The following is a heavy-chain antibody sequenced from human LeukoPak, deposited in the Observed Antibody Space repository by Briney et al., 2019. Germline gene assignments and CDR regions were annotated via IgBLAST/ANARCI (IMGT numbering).Heavy chain of an antibody. CDR2: ISSSSSYI. D-gene: IGHD3-22*01. J-gene: IGHJ6*02. V-gene: IGHV3-21*01. CDR3: AREAYYYDSSGLRYYYGMDV. Sequence: PGGSLRLSCAASGFTFSSYSMNWVRQAPGKGLEWVPSISSSSSYIYYADSVKGRFTISRDNAKNSLYLQMNSLRAEDTAVYYCAREAYYYDSSGLRYYYGMDVWGQGTTVTVSS. CDR1: GFTFSSYS.